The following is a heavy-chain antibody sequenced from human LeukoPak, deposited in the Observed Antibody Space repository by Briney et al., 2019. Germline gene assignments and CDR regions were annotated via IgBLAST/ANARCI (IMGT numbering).Heavy chain of an antibody. CDR2: IYYSGST. J-gene: IGHJ5*02. Sequence: SETLSLTCTVSGGSISSYYWSWIRQPPGKGLEWIGYIYYSGSTNYNPSLKSRVTISVDTSKNQFSLKLSSVTAADTAVYYCARRRRYYGSGTSSRWFDPWGQGTLVTVSS. D-gene: IGHD3-10*01. V-gene: IGHV4-59*12. CDR1: GGSISSYY. CDR3: ARRRRYYGSGTSSRWFDP.